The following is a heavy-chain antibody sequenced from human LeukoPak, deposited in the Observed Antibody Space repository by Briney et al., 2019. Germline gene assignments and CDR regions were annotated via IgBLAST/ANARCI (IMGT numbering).Heavy chain of an antibody. CDR3: AKVLPDY. Sequence: GGSLRLSCAASGFTFSSYWMHWVRQAPGKGLVWVSLIHSDGSSRNYADSVKGRFTISRDNSKKTLYLQMNSLRAEDTAVYYCAKVLPDYWGQGTLVTVSS. J-gene: IGHJ4*02. CDR2: IHSDGSSR. CDR1: GFTFSSYW. V-gene: IGHV3-74*01.